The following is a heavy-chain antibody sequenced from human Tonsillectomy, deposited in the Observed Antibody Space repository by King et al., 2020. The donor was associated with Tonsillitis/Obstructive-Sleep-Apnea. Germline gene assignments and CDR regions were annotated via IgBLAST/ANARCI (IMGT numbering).Heavy chain of an antibody. CDR3: ARDHYGDYPKYAFDI. CDR1: GFTFSSYG. V-gene: IGHV3-33*01. Sequence: VQLVESGGGVVQPGRSLRLSCAASGFTFSSYGMNWVRQAPGKGLEWVAVIWYDGSNKYYADSVKGRFTISRDNSKITLYLQMNSLIAEDTAVYYCARDHYGDYPKYAFDIWGQGTMVTVSA. D-gene: IGHD4-17*01. J-gene: IGHJ3*02. CDR2: IWYDGSNK.